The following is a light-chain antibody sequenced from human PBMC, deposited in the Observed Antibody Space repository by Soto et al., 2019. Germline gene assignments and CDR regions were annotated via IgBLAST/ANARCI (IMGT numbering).Light chain of an antibody. CDR1: QSVSRD. J-gene: IGKJ5*01. CDR3: QQYNQWPPVT. V-gene: IGKV3-15*01. Sequence: EVVMTQSAVTLSVSPGERATLSCRSSQSVSRDVAWYQQKPGQPPRLLIYGASSRATGIPARFSGSGSEPEFTLTISRLQSEDFAVYYCQQYNQWPPVTFGQGTRLETK. CDR2: GAS.